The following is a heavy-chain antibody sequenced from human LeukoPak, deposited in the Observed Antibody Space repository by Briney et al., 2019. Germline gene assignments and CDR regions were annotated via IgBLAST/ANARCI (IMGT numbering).Heavy chain of an antibody. Sequence: PGGSLRLSCAASGFTFSSYWMSWVRQAPGKGLEWVANIKQDGSEKYYVDSVKGRFTISRDNAKNSLYLQMNSLRAEDTAVYYCARDGADYYYDSSDFDYWGQGTLVTVSS. J-gene: IGHJ4*02. CDR2: IKQDGSEK. D-gene: IGHD3-22*01. CDR3: ARDGADYYYDSSDFDY. CDR1: GFTFSSYW. V-gene: IGHV3-7*01.